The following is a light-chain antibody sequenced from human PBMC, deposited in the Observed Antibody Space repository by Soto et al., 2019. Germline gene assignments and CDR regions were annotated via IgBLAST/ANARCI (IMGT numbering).Light chain of an antibody. CDR1: QTITSNN. CDR3: QQYSAPSWT. J-gene: IGKJ1*01. V-gene: IGKV3-20*01. CDR2: GAS. Sequence: EIVLTQSPVTLSLSPGERATLSCRASQTITSNNLAWYQQTPGQAPRLLIYGASSRATGIPDRFSGSGSGTDFTLTISRLEPEDFAIYFCQQYSAPSWTFGQGTKVEI.